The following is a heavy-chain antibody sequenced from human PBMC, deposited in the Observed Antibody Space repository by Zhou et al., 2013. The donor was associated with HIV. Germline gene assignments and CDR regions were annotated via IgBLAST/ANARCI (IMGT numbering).Heavy chain of an antibody. CDR3: ARGFTQDSFDV. V-gene: IGHV1-69*11. Sequence: QVQLVQSGAVVKKPGSSVKVSCKTSGAPFSSFAFNWMRQAPGQGLEWVGGIIPILGTPNYAQRFLGRVAISADEPSATVYLELSGLRSGDTAVYSCARGFTQDSFDVWGQGTLVTVSS. CDR1: GAPFSSFA. CDR2: IIPILGTP. J-gene: IGHJ3*01. D-gene: IGHD2-15*01.